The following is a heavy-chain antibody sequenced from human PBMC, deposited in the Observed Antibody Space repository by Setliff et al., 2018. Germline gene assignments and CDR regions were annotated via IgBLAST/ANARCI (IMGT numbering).Heavy chain of an antibody. D-gene: IGHD3-3*01. Sequence: PGGSLRLSCAASGFTFSSYSMNWVRQAPGKGLEWVSYISSSSSTIYYADSVKGRFTISRDNAKNSLYLQMNSLRAEDTAVYYCARGPYYDFWSGYGADAFDIWGQGTMVT. CDR3: ARGPYYDFWSGYGADAFDI. J-gene: IGHJ3*02. CDR1: GFTFSSYS. CDR2: ISSSSSTI. V-gene: IGHV3-48*01.